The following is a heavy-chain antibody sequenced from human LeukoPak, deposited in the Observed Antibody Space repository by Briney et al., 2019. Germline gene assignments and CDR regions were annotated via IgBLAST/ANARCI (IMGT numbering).Heavy chain of an antibody. Sequence: GGSLRLSCAASGFTFSNAWMSWVRQAPGKGLEWVGRIKSISDGGTTDYAAPVKGRFTIPREDSKNTLYLQMNGLKTEDTAVYYCTTNPKYFDYWGQGTLVTVSS. V-gene: IGHV3-15*01. CDR1: GFTFSNAW. CDR2: IKSISDGGTT. CDR3: TTNPKYFDY. J-gene: IGHJ4*02.